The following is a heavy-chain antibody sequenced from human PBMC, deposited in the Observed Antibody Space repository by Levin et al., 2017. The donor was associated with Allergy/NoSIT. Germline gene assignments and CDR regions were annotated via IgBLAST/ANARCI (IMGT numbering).Heavy chain of an antibody. CDR3: ARQALDGAAAVTPWYFDL. J-gene: IGHJ2*01. D-gene: IGHD6-13*01. V-gene: IGHV5-51*01. CDR1: GYSFTNYW. CDR2: IYPGDSDT. Sequence: GESLKISCKGSGYSFTNYWIGWVRQMPGKGLECMGIIYPGDSDTRYSPSFQGQVTISADKSITTAYLQWSSLKASDTSIYYCARQALDGAAAVTPWYFDLWGRGTLVTVSS.